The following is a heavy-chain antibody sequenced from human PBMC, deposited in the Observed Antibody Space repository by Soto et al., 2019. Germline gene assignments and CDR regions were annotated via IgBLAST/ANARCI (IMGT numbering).Heavy chain of an antibody. D-gene: IGHD6-19*01. J-gene: IGHJ4*02. CDR2: INHIGST. V-gene: IGHV4-34*01. Sequence: SETLSLTCAVYGGSFSGYYWSWIRQPPGKGLEWIGEINHIGSTNYNPSLKSRVTISVDTSKNQFSLKLSSVTAADTAVYYCARGIHQGLVRPFGYWGQGTLVTVSS. CDR3: ARGIHQGLVRPFGY. CDR1: GGSFSGYY.